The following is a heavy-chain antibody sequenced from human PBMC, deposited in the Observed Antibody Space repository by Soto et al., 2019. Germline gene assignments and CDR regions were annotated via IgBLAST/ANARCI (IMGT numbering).Heavy chain of an antibody. Sequence: QLQLQESGPGLVKPSETLSLTCTVSGGSISSSSYYWGWIRQPPGKGLEWIGSIYYSGSTYYNPSLKSRVTISVDTSKNQFSLELSSVTAADTAVYYCAGFGDRSTFFDPWGQGTLVTVSS. J-gene: IGHJ5*02. V-gene: IGHV4-39*01. CDR2: IYYSGST. D-gene: IGHD2-21*02. CDR1: GGSISSSSYY. CDR3: AGFGDRSTFFDP.